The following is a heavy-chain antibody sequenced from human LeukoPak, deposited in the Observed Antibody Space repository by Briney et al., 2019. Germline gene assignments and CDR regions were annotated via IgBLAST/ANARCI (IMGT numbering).Heavy chain of an antibody. CDR3: AKRSCSGGRCYFDY. CDR1: GFTFNNYA. V-gene: IGHV3-9*01. CDR2: INWNSGST. D-gene: IGHD2-15*01. J-gene: IGHJ4*02. Sequence: GRSLRLSCAASGFTFNNYAMYWVRQVPGKGLEWVSGINWNSGSTVYAVSVKGRFTISRGKSKNALYLQMNSLRAEDTAFYYCAKRSCSGGRCYFDYWGQGTLVTVSS.